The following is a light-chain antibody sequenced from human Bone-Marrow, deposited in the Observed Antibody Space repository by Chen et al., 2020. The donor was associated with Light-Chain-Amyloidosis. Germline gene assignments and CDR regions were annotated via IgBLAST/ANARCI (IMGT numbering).Light chain of an antibody. V-gene: IGKV3-20*01. Sequence: EIVLPQSPGTLSLSPGEGANLSCRASQTISSNYLTWYQQKFGQAPRLLIYVSSSRATGIPDRFTGSGSGTDFTLTINRLEPEDFAMYYCQQYGTSPLTFGGGTKVEIK. CDR3: QQYGTSPLT. CDR2: VSS. CDR1: QTISSNY. J-gene: IGKJ4*01.